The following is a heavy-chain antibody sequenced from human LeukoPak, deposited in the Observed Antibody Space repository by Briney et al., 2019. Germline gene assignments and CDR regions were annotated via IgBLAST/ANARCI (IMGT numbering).Heavy chain of an antibody. D-gene: IGHD1-26*01. CDR2: ISVSGDIT. CDR3: ATRPRELLSGIP. CDR1: GFTFSNYA. V-gene: IGHV3-23*01. J-gene: IGHJ3*01. Sequence: GGSLRLSCAASGFTFSNYAMTWVRQAPGKGLEWVSGISVSGDITYYADSVKGRFTISRDNPKNTLYLPMRSVRADDTAVYYCATRPRELLSGIPWGQGTMVTVSS.